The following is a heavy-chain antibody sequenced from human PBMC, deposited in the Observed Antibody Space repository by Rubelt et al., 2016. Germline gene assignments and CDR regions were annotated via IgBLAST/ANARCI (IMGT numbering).Heavy chain of an antibody. D-gene: IGHD3-22*01. CDR1: GYTFTSYG. CDR3: ARYYYDSSGYVYFDY. V-gene: IGHV1-3*01. J-gene: IGHJ4*02. CDR2: INAGNGNT. Sequence: QVQLVQSGAEVKKPGASVKVSCKASGYTFTSYGISWVRQAPGQGLAWMGWINAGNGNTKYSQKFQGRVTSTRETSASTAYMELSSLRSEDTAVYYCARYYYDSSGYVYFDYWGQGTLVTVSS.